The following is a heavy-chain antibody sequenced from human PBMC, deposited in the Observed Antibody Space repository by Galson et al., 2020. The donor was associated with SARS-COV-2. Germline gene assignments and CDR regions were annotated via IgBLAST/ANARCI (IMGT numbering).Heavy chain of an antibody. CDR1: GGSISSYY. V-gene: IGHV4-59*01. CDR2: IYYSGST. J-gene: IGHJ3*02. Sequence: SETLSLTCTVSGGSISSYYWSWIRQPPGKGLEWIGYIYYSGSTNYNPSLKSRVTISVDTSKNQFSLKLSSVTAADTAVYYCARDQIAANRLHAFDIWGQGTMVTVSS. CDR3: ARDQIAANRLHAFDI. D-gene: IGHD6-6*01.